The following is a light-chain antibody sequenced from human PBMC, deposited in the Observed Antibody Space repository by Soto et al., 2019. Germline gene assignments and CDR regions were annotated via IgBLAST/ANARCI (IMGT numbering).Light chain of an antibody. J-gene: IGKJ5*01. CDR1: QSLSSSS. Sequence: EIVLTQSPATLSLSPWERATLSCRASQSLSSSSLAWYQQKPGQAPRLLISGASSRAADIPDRFSGSGSGTDFPLTISRLEPEDFAMYYCHQYGLSPPSDTFGQGTRLEIK. V-gene: IGKV3-20*01. CDR3: HQYGLSPPSDT. CDR2: GAS.